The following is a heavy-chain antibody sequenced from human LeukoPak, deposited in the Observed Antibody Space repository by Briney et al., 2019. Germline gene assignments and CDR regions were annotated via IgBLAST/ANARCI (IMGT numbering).Heavy chain of an antibody. CDR1: GFTFSSYS. D-gene: IGHD4-17*01. CDR3: ARDRWDYGDHGVFDY. CDR2: ISSSSSTI. J-gene: IGHJ4*02. V-gene: IGHV3-48*02. Sequence: GGSLRLSCAASGFTFSSYSMNWVRQAPGNRLEWVSYISSSSSTIYYADSVKGRFTISRDNAKNSLYLQMNSLRDEDTAVYYCARDRWDYGDHGVFDYWGQGTLVTVSS.